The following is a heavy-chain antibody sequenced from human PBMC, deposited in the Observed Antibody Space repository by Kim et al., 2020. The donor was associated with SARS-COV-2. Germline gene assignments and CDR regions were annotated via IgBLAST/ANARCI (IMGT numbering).Heavy chain of an antibody. J-gene: IGHJ6*03. Sequence: YYNPSLKRRVTISVDTSKNQFSLKLSSVTAADTAVYYCARHHIYYYYMDVWGKGTTVTVSS. CDR3: ARHHIYYYYMDV. V-gene: IGHV4-39*01.